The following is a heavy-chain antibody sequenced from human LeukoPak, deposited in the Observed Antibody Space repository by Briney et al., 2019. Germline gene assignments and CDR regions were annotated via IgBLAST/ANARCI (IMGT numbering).Heavy chain of an antibody. CDR2: IKQDGSDK. V-gene: IGHV3-7*01. J-gene: IGHJ4*02. CDR1: GFTFSNYW. Sequence: GGSLRLSCAASGFTFSNYWMTWVRQAPGKGLEWVANIKQDGSDKYYVDSVKGRFTISRDNAKNSLYLQMNSLRTDDTAVYYCGGIDYWGQGTLVTVSS. CDR3: GGIDY.